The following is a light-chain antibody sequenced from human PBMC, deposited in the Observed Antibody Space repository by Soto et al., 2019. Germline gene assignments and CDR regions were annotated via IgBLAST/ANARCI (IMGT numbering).Light chain of an antibody. CDR1: QSVSSY. J-gene: IGKJ5*01. Sequence: EIVLKQSPATLSLSPGERATLSCRASQSVSSYLAWYQQKPGQAPRLLIYDASNRATGIPARFSGSGAGTDFTLTIRSLEPEVFADSCCQQRSNGLPGITFGQGTQLEIK. V-gene: IGKV3-11*01. CDR2: DAS. CDR3: QQRSNGLPGIT.